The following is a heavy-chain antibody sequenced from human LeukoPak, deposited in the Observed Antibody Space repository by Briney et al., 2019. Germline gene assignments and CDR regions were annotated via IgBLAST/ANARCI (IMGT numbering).Heavy chain of an antibody. D-gene: IGHD6-19*01. J-gene: IGHJ4*02. V-gene: IGHV4-34*01. CDR2: INHSGST. CDR1: GGSFSGYY. CDR3: ARVSSSGWRKMYFDY. Sequence: PSETLSLTCAVYGGSFSGYYWSWIRQPPGKGLEWIGEINHSGSTNYNPSLKSRVTISVDTSKNQFSLKLSSVTAADTAVYYCARVSSSGWRKMYFDYWGQGTLVTVSS.